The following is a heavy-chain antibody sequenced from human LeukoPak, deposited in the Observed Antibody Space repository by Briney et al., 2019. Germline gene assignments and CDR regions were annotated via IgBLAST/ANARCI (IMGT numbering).Heavy chain of an antibody. D-gene: IGHD3-10*01. CDR2: ISGSGNTI. Sequence: GGSLRLSCAASGFTFSDYYMTWIRQAPGKGLEWVSYISGSGNTIYYADSVKGRSTISRDNTKNSLYLQMNSLRAEDTAVYYCARYQYGSGSPYNWFDPWGLGTLVTVSS. CDR1: GFTFSDYY. V-gene: IGHV3-11*01. J-gene: IGHJ5*02. CDR3: ARYQYGSGSPYNWFDP.